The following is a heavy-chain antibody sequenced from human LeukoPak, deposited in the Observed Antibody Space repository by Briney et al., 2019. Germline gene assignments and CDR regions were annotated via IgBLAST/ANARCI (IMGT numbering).Heavy chain of an antibody. D-gene: IGHD6-19*01. CDR3: AKDHPSSGWPTFEY. CDR1: GFTFSDYY. J-gene: IGHJ4*02. Sequence: GGSLRLSCAPSGFTFSDYYMDWVRQVPGKELEWVSSITNNNGKTYYADSVKGRFTISRDESENTVFLQMNSLRVEDTAIYYCAKDHPSSGWPTFEYWGQGTLVTVSP. V-gene: IGHV3-23*01. CDR2: ITNNNGKT.